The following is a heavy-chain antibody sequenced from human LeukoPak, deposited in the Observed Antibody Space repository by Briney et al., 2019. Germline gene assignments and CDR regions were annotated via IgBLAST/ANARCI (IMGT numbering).Heavy chain of an antibody. Sequence: SETLSLTCTVSGGSISSSYYWGWIRQPPGKGLEWIGSIYYSGNTYYNPSLMSRVTISVDTSKNQFSLHLSSVTAADTAVYYCARAPHFFDTSGSRYYFDSWGQGALVTVSS. D-gene: IGHD3-22*01. J-gene: IGHJ4*02. V-gene: IGHV4-39*07. CDR2: IYYSGNT. CDR3: ARAPHFFDTSGSRYYFDS. CDR1: GGSISSSYY.